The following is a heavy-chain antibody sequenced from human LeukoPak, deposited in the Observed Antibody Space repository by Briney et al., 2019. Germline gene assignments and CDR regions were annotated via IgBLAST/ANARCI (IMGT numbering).Heavy chain of an antibody. D-gene: IGHD1-1*01. CDR3: ARANSPRTGTTPQPNYYYYGMDV. V-gene: IGHV3-30*04. CDR1: GFTFSSYA. J-gene: IGHJ6*02. Sequence: PGRSLRLSCAASGFTFSSYAMHWVRQAPGKGLEWVAVISYDGSNKYYADSVKGRFTISRDNSKNTLYLQMNSLRAEDTAVYYCARANSPRTGTTPQPNYYYYGMDVWGQGTTVPVSS. CDR2: ISYDGSNK.